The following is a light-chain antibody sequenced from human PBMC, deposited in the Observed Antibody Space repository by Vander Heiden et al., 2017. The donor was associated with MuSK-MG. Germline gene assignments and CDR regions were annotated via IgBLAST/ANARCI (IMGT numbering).Light chain of an antibody. CDR3: QQVHSYPYT. V-gene: IGKV1-9*01. CDR2: AAS. Sequence: DIQLTQSPSLLSASVGDRVTITCRASQVIASYLAWFQQKPGKAPNLLIYAASTLQSGVPSRFSGSGSGTEFTLTISSLQPEDFATYYCQQVHSYPYTFGQGTKLEIK. J-gene: IGKJ2*01. CDR1: QVIASY.